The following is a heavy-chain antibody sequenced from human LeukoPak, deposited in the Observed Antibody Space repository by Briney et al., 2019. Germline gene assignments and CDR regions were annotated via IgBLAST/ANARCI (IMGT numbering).Heavy chain of an antibody. CDR3: ARQDAIAYGSGRDYYYGMDV. J-gene: IGHJ6*02. CDR1: GHSFTSYW. D-gene: IGHD3-10*01. CDR2: IYPGDSDT. Sequence: GESLKISCKGSGHSFTSYWIGWVRQMPGKGLEWMGIIYPGDSDTRYSPSFQGQVTISADKSINTAYLQWSSLKASDTGRYYCARQDAIAYGSGRDYYYGMDVWGQGTTVTVSS. V-gene: IGHV5-51*01.